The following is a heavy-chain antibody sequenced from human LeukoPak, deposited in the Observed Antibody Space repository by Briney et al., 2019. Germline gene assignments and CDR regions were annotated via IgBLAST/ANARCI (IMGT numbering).Heavy chain of an antibody. CDR1: GGSISSYY. Sequence: SETLSLTCTVSGGSISSYYWSWIRQPPGKGLEWIGYIYYSGSTNYNPSLKSRVTMSVDTSKNQFSLKLSSVTAADTAVYYCARSPIAAAGDLDYWGQGTLVTVSS. D-gene: IGHD6-13*01. J-gene: IGHJ4*02. CDR3: ARSPIAAAGDLDY. CDR2: IYYSGST. V-gene: IGHV4-59*08.